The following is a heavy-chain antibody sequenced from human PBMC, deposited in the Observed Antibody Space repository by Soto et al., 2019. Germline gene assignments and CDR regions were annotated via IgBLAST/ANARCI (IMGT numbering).Heavy chain of an antibody. CDR1: GDSISNYY. D-gene: IGHD3-3*01. Sequence: QVQLQESGPGLVKPSETLSLTCTVSGDSISNYYWSWIWLPPGQGLEWIGNLHYSGSTHYSPSLKSRVTISLGTSKNQFSLKLSSVTAADTALYYCARIGLRTAMPWDDWFDPWGQGTMVTVSS. J-gene: IGHJ5*02. V-gene: IGHV4-59*13. CDR2: LHYSGST. CDR3: ARIGLRTAMPWDDWFDP.